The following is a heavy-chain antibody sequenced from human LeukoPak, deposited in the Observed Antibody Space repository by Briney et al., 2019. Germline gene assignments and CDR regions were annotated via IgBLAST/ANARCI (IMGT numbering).Heavy chain of an antibody. CDR3: ARDIGIDY. D-gene: IGHD1-26*01. V-gene: IGHV3-7*01. Sequence: GGSLRLSCAASGFTFSNYWMSWVRQAPGKGLEWVANIKQDGSEKNYVDSVKGRFTISRDNAKNSLYLQMNSLRAEDAAVYYCARDIGIDYWGQGTLVTVSS. J-gene: IGHJ4*02. CDR2: IKQDGSEK. CDR1: GFTFSNYW.